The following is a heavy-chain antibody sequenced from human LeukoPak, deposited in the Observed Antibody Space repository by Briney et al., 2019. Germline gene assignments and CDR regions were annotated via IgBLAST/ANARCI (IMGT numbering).Heavy chain of an antibody. J-gene: IGHJ3*02. CDR2: IYYSGST. V-gene: IGHV4-39*01. CDR1: GGSISSSSYY. CDR3: ASFDWGPDAFDI. Sequence: PSETLSLTCTVSGGSISSSSYYWGWIRQPPGKGLEWIGSIYYSGSTYYNPSLKSRVTISVDTSENQFSLKLSSVTAADTAVYDCASFDWGPDAFDIWGQGTMVTVSS. D-gene: IGHD3-9*01.